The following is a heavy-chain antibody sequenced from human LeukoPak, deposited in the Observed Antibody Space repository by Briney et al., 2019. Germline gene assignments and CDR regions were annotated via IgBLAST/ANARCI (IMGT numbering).Heavy chain of an antibody. J-gene: IGHJ3*02. CDR1: GFTFSSYG. CDR2: ISYDGSNK. D-gene: IGHD6-25*01. CDR3: ARRSAAKDAFDI. Sequence: GGSLRLSCAASGFTFSSYGMHWVRQAPGKGLEWVAVISYDGSNKYYADSVKGRFTISRDNSKNTLYLQMNSLRAEDTAVYYCARRSAAKDAFDIWGQGTMVTVSS. V-gene: IGHV3-30*03.